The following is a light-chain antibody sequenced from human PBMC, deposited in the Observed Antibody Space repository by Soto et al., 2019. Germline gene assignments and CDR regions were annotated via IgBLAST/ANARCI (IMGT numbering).Light chain of an antibody. V-gene: IGLV6-57*04. CDR2: EHN. CDR3: CSYAGSYVV. Sequence: NFMLTQPHSVSESPGETVTISCTRTSGGIANNYVQWYQQRPGSAPTIVIYEHNQRPSGVPDRFSGSKSGNTASLTISGLQAEDEADYYCCSYAGSYVVFGGGTKLTVL. J-gene: IGLJ2*01. CDR1: SGGIANNY.